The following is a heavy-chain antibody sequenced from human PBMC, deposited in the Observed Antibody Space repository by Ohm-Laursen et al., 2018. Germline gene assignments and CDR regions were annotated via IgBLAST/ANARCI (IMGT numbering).Heavy chain of an antibody. CDR1: AYTFTGYL. D-gene: IGHD2-21*01. V-gene: IGHV1-2*02. CDR2: INPNSGGT. Sequence: ASVKVSCKASAYTFTGYLMHWVRQAPGQGLEWMGWINPNSGGTKYSQKFQGRVTLTRDTSINTAYMELSGLRSDDTAVYYCAREGVIATNINQGNDAFDIWGQGTMVTVSS. J-gene: IGHJ3*02. CDR3: AREGVIATNINQGNDAFDI.